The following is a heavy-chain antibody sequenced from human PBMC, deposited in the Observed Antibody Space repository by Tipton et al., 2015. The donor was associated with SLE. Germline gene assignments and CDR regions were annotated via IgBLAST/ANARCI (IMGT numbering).Heavy chain of an antibody. Sequence: TLSLTCSVSGGSISSSTYYWGWIRQPPGKGLEWIGEINHSGSTNYNPSLKSRVTISVDTSKNQFSLKLSSVTAADTAVYYCARTTTTNWNFDYWGQGTLVTVSS. CDR3: ARTTTTNWNFDY. D-gene: IGHD1-1*01. V-gene: IGHV4-39*07. J-gene: IGHJ4*02. CDR2: INHSGST. CDR1: GGSISSSTYY.